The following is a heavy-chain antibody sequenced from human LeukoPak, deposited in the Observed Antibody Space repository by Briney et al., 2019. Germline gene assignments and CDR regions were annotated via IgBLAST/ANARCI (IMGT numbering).Heavy chain of an antibody. CDR2: ISAYNGNT. CDR1: GYTFTSFG. J-gene: IGHJ6*03. CDR3: ARDRGSLPYYYYYYYMDV. V-gene: IGHV1-18*01. D-gene: IGHD5-24*01. Sequence: ASVKVSCKASGYTFTSFGIGWVRQAPGQGLEWMEWISAYNGNTNYAQKLQGRVTMTTDTSTSTAYMELRSLRSDDTAVYYCARDRGSLPYYYYYYYMDVWGKGTTVTVSS.